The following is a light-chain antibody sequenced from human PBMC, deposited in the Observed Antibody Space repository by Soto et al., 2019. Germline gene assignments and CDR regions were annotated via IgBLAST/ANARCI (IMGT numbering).Light chain of an antibody. CDR1: SSNIGNNY. CDR2: DNN. V-gene: IGLV1-51*01. J-gene: IGLJ2*01. Sequence: QSVLTQPPSVSVAPGQKVTISCSGSSSNIGNNYVSWYQQLPGTAPKLLIYDNNKRASGIPDRFSGSKSGTSATLGITGLQTGDEADYYCGTWDSSLSAGVFGGGTKLTVL. CDR3: GTWDSSLSAGV.